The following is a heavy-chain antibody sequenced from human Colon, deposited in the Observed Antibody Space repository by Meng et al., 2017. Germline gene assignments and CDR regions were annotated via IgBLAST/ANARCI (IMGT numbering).Heavy chain of an antibody. Sequence: QWQLKGCGLGLLNPSQTLSLPCSVSGASISSGSYYWSWVRQPAGKGLEWIGRVHNSGSTNYNPSLKSRVTISVDKSKNEVSLELTSVTAADTATYYCARAVYDSSGYFSYYFDYWGQGTLVTVSS. J-gene: IGHJ4*02. CDR1: GASISSGSYY. V-gene: IGHV4-61*02. CDR3: ARAVYDSSGYFSYYFDY. D-gene: IGHD3-22*01. CDR2: VHNSGST.